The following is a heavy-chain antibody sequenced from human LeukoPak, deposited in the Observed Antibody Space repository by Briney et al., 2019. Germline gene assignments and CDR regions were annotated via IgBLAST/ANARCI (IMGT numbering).Heavy chain of an antibody. CDR3: AKDWYYDFWSGSNWFDP. CDR2: ISGSGGST. J-gene: IGHJ5*02. V-gene: IGHV3-23*01. Sequence: GGSLRLSCAASGFTFSSYAMSWVRQAPGKGLEWVSAISGSGGSTYYADSVKGRFTISRDNSKNTLYLQMNSLRAEDTAVYYCAKDWYYDFWSGSNWFDPWGQGTLVIVSS. D-gene: IGHD3-3*01. CDR1: GFTFSSYA.